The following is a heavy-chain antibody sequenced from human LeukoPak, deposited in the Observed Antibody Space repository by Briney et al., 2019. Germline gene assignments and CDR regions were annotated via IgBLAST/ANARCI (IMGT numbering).Heavy chain of an antibody. J-gene: IGHJ4*02. CDR2: IYPGDSDT. D-gene: IGHD6-19*01. CDR3: AVRSIAVPGFSSND. V-gene: IGHV5-51*04. CDR1: GYSFTNYW. Sequence: GESLKISCKGSGYSFTNYWIGRGGQMPGKGVEWMGIIYPGDSDTRYSPSFPGQVAISADKPISTAYLQWSSMKASDTAIYYCAVRSIAVPGFSSNDWGKGTLVTVS.